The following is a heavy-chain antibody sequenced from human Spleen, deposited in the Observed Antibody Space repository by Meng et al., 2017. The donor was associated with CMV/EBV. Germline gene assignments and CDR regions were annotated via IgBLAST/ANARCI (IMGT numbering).Heavy chain of an antibody. J-gene: IGHJ4*02. Sequence: GESLKISCAASGFTFSSHWMTWVRQAPGKGLEWVANINQDGSQKNYVDSVKGRFTISRDNSKNSLYLQMNSLRTEDTALYYCARDGVCTSGICYSSLAYWGQGTLVTVSS. CDR3: ARDGVCTSGICYSSLAY. CDR2: INQDGSQK. V-gene: IGHV3-7*03. CDR1: GFTFSSHW. D-gene: IGHD2-8*01.